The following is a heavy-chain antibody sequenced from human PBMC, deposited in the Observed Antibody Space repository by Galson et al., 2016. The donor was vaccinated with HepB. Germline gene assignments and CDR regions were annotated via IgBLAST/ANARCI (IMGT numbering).Heavy chain of an antibody. Sequence: SLRLSCAGSGFTFGSAGMHWVRQAPGRGLEWVGRMKRKSDGGKADYAAPVRDRFISSRDDSKNTLYLQMNSLKTDDTAVYSCTTVQSFWFCISWVQGTLVTVSS. J-gene: IGHJ5*02. CDR3: TTVQSFWFCIS. CDR2: MKRKSDGGKA. D-gene: IGHD3-9*01. V-gene: IGHV3-15*07. CDR1: GFTFGSAG.